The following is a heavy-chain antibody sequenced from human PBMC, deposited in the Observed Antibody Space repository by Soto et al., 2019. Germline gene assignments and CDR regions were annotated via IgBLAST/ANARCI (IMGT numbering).Heavy chain of an antibody. D-gene: IGHD6-25*01. CDR3: AGGYNCYYYDGMAF. CDR1: GGSISSYY. CDR2: IYYSGST. J-gene: IGHJ6*02. Sequence: SETLSLTCTVSGGSISSYYWSWIRQPPGKGLEWIGYIYYSGSTNYNPSLKSRVTISVDTSKNQFSLKLSSVTAADTAVYYCAGGYNCYYYDGMAFWGRGTTVTVSS. V-gene: IGHV4-59*01.